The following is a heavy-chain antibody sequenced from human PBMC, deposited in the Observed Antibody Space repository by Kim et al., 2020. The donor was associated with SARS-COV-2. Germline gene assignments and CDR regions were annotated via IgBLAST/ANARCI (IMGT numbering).Heavy chain of an antibody. D-gene: IGHD4-17*01. Sequence: GSTNYNPSLKSRVTISVDTSKNQFSLRLSSVTAADTAVYYCARVGTVIDYWGQGTLVTVSS. J-gene: IGHJ4*02. V-gene: IGHV4-34*01. CDR3: ARVGTVIDY. CDR2: GST.